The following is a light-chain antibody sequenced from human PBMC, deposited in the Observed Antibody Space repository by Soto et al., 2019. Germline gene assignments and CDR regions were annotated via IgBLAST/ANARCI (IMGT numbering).Light chain of an antibody. V-gene: IGKV3-20*01. CDR2: GAS. CDR3: QQYGSSPLYT. Sequence: EIVLTQSPGTLSLSPGERATLSCRASQSVSSSYLAWYQQKPGQAPSLLIYGASSTATGIPDRFSGSGSGTDFTLTISRLEPEDFAVYYCQQYGSSPLYTFGQGTKLEIK. J-gene: IGKJ2*01. CDR1: QSVSSSY.